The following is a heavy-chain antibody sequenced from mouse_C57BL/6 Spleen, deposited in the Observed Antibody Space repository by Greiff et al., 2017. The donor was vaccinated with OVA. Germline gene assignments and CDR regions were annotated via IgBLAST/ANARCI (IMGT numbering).Heavy chain of an antibody. CDR3: VRHTGTYAMDY. J-gene: IGHJ4*01. V-gene: IGHV10-1*01. CDR2: IRSKSNNYAT. Sequence: EVQLVESGGGLVQPKGSLKLSCAASGFSFNTYAMNWVRQAPGKGLEWVARIRSKSNNYATYYADSVKDRFTISRDDSESMLYLQMNNLKTEDTAMYYCVRHTGTYAMDYWGQGTSVTVSS. CDR1: GFSFNTYA. D-gene: IGHD3-3*01.